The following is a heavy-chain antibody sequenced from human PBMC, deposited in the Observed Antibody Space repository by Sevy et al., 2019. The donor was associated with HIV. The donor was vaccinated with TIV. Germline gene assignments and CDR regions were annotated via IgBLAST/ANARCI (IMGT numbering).Heavy chain of an antibody. CDR1: GVSVSSDTYY. J-gene: IGHJ4*02. CDR3: AREPYFFDKSGYYWDY. V-gene: IGHV4-61*01. D-gene: IGHD3-22*01. Sequence: SETLSLTCAVSGVSVSSDTYYWSRIRQPPGKGLEWIGYVYHTGSTNYSPSFKSRVTISVDTSKYQFSLRLFSVAAADTAVYYCAREPYFFDKSGYYWDYWGQGALVTVSS. CDR2: VYHTGST.